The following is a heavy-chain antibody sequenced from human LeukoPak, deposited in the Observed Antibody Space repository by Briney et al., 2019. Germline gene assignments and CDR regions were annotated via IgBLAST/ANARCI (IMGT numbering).Heavy chain of an antibody. CDR1: GGSISNYF. Sequence: SETLSLTCTVSGGSISNYFWSWIRQSPGKGLECIGYIHDTGRTKYNPSLESRVTISIDTSTQFSLTLRSVTAADTAVYYCARLLRWSEDGFDIWGQGTMVAISS. CDR2: IHDTGRT. V-gene: IGHV4-59*08. CDR3: ARLLRWSEDGFDI. J-gene: IGHJ3*02. D-gene: IGHD2-15*01.